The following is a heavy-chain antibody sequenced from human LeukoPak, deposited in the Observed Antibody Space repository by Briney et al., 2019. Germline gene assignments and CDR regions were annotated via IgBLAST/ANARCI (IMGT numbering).Heavy chain of an antibody. CDR1: GGSISSSSYY. CDR2: IYYSGST. V-gene: IGHV4-39*07. D-gene: IGHD1-20*01. Sequence: SETLSLTCTVSGGSISSSSYYWGWIRQPPGKGLEWIGSIYYSGSTYYNPSLKSRVTISVDTSKNQFSLKLSSVTAADTAVYYCARAGNWNDPYYYYYYMDVWGKGTTVTISS. CDR3: ARAGNWNDPYYYYYYMDV. J-gene: IGHJ6*03.